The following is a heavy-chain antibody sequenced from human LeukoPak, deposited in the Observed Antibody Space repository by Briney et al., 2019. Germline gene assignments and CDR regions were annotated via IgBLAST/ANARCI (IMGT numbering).Heavy chain of an antibody. D-gene: IGHD2-15*01. J-gene: IGHJ6*02. Sequence: SQTLSLTCTVSGGPISSGSYYWSWIRQPAGKGLEWIGRIYTSGSTNYNPSLKSRVTISVDTSKNQFSLKLSSVTAADTAVYYCARGVWCSGGSCYFDYYGMDVWGQGTTVTVSS. CDR2: IYTSGST. CDR1: GGPISSGSYY. CDR3: ARGVWCSGGSCYFDYYGMDV. V-gene: IGHV4-61*02.